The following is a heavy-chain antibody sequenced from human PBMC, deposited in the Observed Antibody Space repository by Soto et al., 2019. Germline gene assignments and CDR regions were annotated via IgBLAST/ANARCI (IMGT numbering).Heavy chain of an antibody. Sequence: GGSLRLSCAASGFTFSTYGMTWVRQAPGKGLEWVSGISGSGGTTYYADPVKGRFTISRDNSENMLYLQMNSLRAEDSALYYCAKLRDGLRRELDYWGRGTLVTVSS. CDR3: AKLRDGLRRELDY. CDR1: GFTFSTYG. CDR2: ISGSGGTT. D-gene: IGHD4-17*01. J-gene: IGHJ4*02. V-gene: IGHV3-23*01.